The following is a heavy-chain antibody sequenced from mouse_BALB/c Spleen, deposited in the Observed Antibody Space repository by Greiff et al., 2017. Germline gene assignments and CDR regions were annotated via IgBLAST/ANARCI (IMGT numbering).Heavy chain of an antibody. J-gene: IGHJ3*01. CDR3: ARDRMINY. D-gene: IGHD2-4*01. CDR1: GFTFTDYY. V-gene: IGHV7-3*02. CDR2: IRNKANGYTT. Sequence: EVQGVESGGGLVQPGGSLRLSCATSGFTFTDYYMSWVRQPPGKALEWLGFIRNKANGYTTEYSASVKGRFTISRDNSQSILYLQMNTLRAEDSATYYCARDRMINYWGQGTLVTVSA.